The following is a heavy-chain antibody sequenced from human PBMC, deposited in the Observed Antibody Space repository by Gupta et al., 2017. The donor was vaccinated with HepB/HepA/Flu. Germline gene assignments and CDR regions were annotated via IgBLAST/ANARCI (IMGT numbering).Heavy chain of an antibody. V-gene: IGHV3-23*01. CDR1: GFTFQNYA. J-gene: IGHJ4*02. D-gene: IGHD6-13*01. CDR2: ISDGGDST. CDR3: AKQTTASGLSGIDY. Sequence: EVQLLESGGDLGQPGGSLRLACAVSGFTFQNYAISWVRQAPGKGLEWVSGISDGGDSTYYADFVEGRFTISRDNSKNTLSLQMNTLRPDDTAVYYCAKQTTASGLSGIDYWGQGTLTTVSS.